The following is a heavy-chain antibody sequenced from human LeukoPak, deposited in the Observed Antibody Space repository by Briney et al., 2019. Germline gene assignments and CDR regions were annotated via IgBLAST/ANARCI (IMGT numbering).Heavy chain of an antibody. J-gene: IGHJ4*02. CDR2: ISGSGDTT. CDR1: GFTFSSYG. CDR3: AKEIDYDSSGYYSNFDY. V-gene: IGHV3-23*01. Sequence: GGSLRLSCAASGFTFSSYGMTWVRQAPGKGLEWVSIISGSGDTTYYADSVKGRFTISRDNSKNTLYLQMNSLRVDDTAVYYCAKEIDYDSSGYYSNFDYWGQGTLVTVSS. D-gene: IGHD3-22*01.